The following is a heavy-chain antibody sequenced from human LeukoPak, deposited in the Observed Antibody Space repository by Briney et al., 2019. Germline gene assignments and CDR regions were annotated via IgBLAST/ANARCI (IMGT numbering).Heavy chain of an antibody. V-gene: IGHV1-2*02. CDR2: LNPNSGGT. CDR3: ARGNAMDTIRVTVY. D-gene: IGHD5-24*01. CDR1: TYNLIPYY. J-gene: IGHJ4*02. Sequence: ASVKVSCKASTYNLIPYYIHWVRQAPGQGLEWMGLLNPNSGGTNYAQKVQGRVTMTRDTSISTAYMELSSLRSADRAVYYCARGNAMDTIRVTVYWGQGTLVTASS.